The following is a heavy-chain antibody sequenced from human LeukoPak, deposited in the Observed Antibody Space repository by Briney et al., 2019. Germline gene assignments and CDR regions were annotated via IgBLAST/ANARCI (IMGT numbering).Heavy chain of an antibody. CDR3: AKSSAWEAAAGIDY. Sequence: GGSLRLSCAASGFTFSSYGMHWVRQAPGKGLEWVSAISGSGGSTYYADSVKGRFTISRDNSKNTLYLQMNSLRAEDTAVYYCAKSSAWEAAAGIDYWGQGTLVTVSS. V-gene: IGHV3-23*01. CDR2: ISGSGGST. J-gene: IGHJ4*02. CDR1: GFTFSSYG. D-gene: IGHD6-13*01.